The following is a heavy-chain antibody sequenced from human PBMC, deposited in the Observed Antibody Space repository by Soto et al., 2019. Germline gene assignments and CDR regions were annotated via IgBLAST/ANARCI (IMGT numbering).Heavy chain of an antibody. J-gene: IGHJ5*02. V-gene: IGHV1-2*02. D-gene: IGHD3-10*01. CDR3: ARVRPPINWFDR. Sequence: QVHLVQSGAEVQKPGASVMVSCKASGYTFTDYYMEWVRQAPGQGLEWRGWINLNSGDTNFSQQLQGRVTRTRDPSITNAYQDLTRLRSDDTAVHYGARVRPPINWFDRWGQGTLVTVSS. CDR1: GYTFTDYY. CDR2: INLNSGDT.